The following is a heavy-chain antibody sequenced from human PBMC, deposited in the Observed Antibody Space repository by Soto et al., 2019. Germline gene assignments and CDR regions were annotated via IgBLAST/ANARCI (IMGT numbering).Heavy chain of an antibody. CDR1: GLNFDDFA. J-gene: IGHJ4*02. V-gene: IGHV3-9*01. Sequence: SLRLSCVGTGLNFDDFAMHWVRQAPGKGLEWVSGITWNSRVLAYADSVKGRFTISRDNARNSLYLQMDSLRDEDTALYYCAKGRYDFWSPYYFDSWGQGXLVTVYS. CDR2: ITWNSRVL. D-gene: IGHD3-3*01. CDR3: AKGRYDFWSPYYFDS.